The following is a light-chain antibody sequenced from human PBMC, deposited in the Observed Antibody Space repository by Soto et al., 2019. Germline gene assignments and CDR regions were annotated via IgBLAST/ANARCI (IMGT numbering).Light chain of an antibody. CDR3: SSYTSSSTVL. CDR2: EVT. J-gene: IGLJ2*01. Sequence: QSALTQPASVSGSLGQSITISCTGTSSDVGGYNYVSWYQQHPGKDPKVVIFEVTKRPSGVSSRFSGSKSGNTASLTVSGLQAEDEGDYYCSSYTSSSTVLFGGGTNVTVL. CDR1: SSDVGGYNY. V-gene: IGLV2-14*01.